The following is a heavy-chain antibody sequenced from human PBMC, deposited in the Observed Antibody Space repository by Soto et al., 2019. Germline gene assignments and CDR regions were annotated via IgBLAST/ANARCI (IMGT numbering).Heavy chain of an antibody. V-gene: IGHV3-74*01. CDR3: ASTVVTGY. Sequence: EVQLVESGGGLVQPGGSLRLSCAVSGFTFSSDWMHWVRQAPGKGLVWVSRINSDGSSTSYADSVKGRFTISRDKAKNTLYLQMNSMRAEDTAVYYCASTVVTGYWGQGTLVTVSS. J-gene: IGHJ4*02. CDR2: INSDGSST. D-gene: IGHD2-15*01. CDR1: GFTFSSDW.